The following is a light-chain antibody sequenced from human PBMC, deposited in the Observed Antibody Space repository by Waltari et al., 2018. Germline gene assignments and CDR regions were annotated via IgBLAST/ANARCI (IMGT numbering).Light chain of an antibody. J-gene: IGKJ4*01. CDR2: DAS. V-gene: IGKV1-33*01. CDR1: QDISNY. Sequence: DIQMTQSPSSLSASVGDRVTIICQASQDISNYLNWYQQKPGKAPKLLMYDASNLETGVPSRFSGSGSGTDFTFTISSLQPEDIATYFCQQYDNLPLTFGGGTKVEIK. CDR3: QQYDNLPLT.